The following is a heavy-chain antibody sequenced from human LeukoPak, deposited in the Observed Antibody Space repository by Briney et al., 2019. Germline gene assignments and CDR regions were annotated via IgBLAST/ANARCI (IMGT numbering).Heavy chain of an antibody. V-gene: IGHV4-39*01. CDR1: GGSISSSSYY. Sequence: ASETLSLTCTVSGGSISSSSYYWGLILQPPGKGLEWIGSIYYSGSTYYNPSLKSRVTISVDTSKNQFSLKLSSVTAADTAVYYCARRRREGGAFDIWGQGTMVTVSS. J-gene: IGHJ3*02. CDR3: ARRRREGGAFDI. D-gene: IGHD1-26*01. CDR2: IYYSGST.